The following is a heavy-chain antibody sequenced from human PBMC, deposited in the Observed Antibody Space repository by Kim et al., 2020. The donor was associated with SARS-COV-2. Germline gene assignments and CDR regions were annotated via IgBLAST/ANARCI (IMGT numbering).Heavy chain of an antibody. Sequence: ASVKVSCKASGYTFTSYYMHWVRQAPGQGLEWMGIINPSGGSTSYAQKFQGRVTMTRDTSTSTVYMELSSLRSEDTAVYYCAGDPIYNYYGSGSYDYWGQGTLVTVSS. CDR2: INPSGGST. CDR3: AGDPIYNYYGSGSYDY. J-gene: IGHJ4*02. D-gene: IGHD3-10*01. CDR1: GYTFTSYY. V-gene: IGHV1-46*01.